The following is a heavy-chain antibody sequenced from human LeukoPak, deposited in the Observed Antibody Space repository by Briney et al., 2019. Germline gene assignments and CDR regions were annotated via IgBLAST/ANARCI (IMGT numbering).Heavy chain of an antibody. J-gene: IGHJ4*02. V-gene: IGHV3-7*03. D-gene: IGHD6-13*01. CDR1: GFIFRDFS. Sequence: GGSLRLSCSVSGFIFRDFSMSWVRQAPGKGLEWVAKMNEYGSEIFYVDSVKGRFTISRDNGKNSLYLQMNSLRAEDTAVYYCARSVYGIAAAYFDYWGQGTLVTVSS. CDR3: ARSVYGIAAAYFDY. CDR2: MNEYGSEI.